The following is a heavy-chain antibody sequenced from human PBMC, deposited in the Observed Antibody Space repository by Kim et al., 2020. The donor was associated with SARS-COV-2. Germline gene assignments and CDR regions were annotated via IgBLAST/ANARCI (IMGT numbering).Heavy chain of an antibody. D-gene: IGHD3-10*01. CDR3: AKDRDYYGSGSYYGAFDY. Sequence: GGSLRLSCAASGFTFSSYGMHWVRQAPGKGLEWVAVISYDGSNKYYADSVKGRFTISRDNSKNTLYLQMNSLRAEDTAVYYCAKDRDYYGSGSYYGAFDYWGQGTLVTVSS. CDR1: GFTFSSYG. J-gene: IGHJ4*02. V-gene: IGHV3-30*18. CDR2: ISYDGSNK.